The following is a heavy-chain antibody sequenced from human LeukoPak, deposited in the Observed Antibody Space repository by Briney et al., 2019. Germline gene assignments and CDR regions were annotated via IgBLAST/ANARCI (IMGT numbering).Heavy chain of an antibody. Sequence: GGSLRLSCAASGFIFSNYAMHWVRQAPGKGLEWVAVISYDGSNKYYADSVKGRFTISRDNSKNTLYLQMNSLRAEDTAVYYCAKDRGGGAYYYYYYMDVWGKGTTVTVSS. CDR1: GFIFSNYA. CDR2: ISYDGSNK. D-gene: IGHD2-15*01. J-gene: IGHJ6*03. V-gene: IGHV3-30-3*02. CDR3: AKDRGGGAYYYYYYMDV.